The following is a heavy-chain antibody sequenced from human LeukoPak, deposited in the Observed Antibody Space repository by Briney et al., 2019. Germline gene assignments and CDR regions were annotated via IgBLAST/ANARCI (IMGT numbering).Heavy chain of an antibody. J-gene: IGHJ4*02. D-gene: IGHD6-13*01. V-gene: IGHV3-23*01. CDR1: GFTFSSYA. Sequence: GGSLRLSCAASGFTFSSYAMSWVRQPPGKGLEWVSAISGSGGSTYYAYSVKGRFTISRDNSKNTLYLHMNSLRAQNTAVYYCAKRSSRWYVIDYWGQGNLVTVSS. CDR2: ISGSGGST. CDR3: AKRSSRWYVIDY.